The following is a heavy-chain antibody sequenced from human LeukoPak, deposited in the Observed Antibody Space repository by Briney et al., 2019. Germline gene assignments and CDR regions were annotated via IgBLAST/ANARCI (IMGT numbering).Heavy chain of an antibody. V-gene: IGHV3-30-3*01. CDR2: ISYDGNNE. J-gene: IGHJ4*02. CDR3: ARSHSSGWYGDH. D-gene: IGHD6-19*01. CDR1: GFTFSSYA. Sequence: PGGSLRLSCAASGFTFSSYAIHWVRQAPGKGLEWVAVISYDGNNEYYADSVKGRFTISRDNSKNTLYLQMNSLRTEDTAVYYCARSHSSGWYGDHWGQGTLVTVSS.